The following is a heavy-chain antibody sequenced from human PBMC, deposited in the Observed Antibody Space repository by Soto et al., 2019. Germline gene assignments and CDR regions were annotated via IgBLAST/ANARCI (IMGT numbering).Heavy chain of an antibody. J-gene: IGHJ6*02. CDR1: GSTITRSS. CDR2: IVVGSGNT. Sequence: SAQVTWQSSGSTITRSSGRRVRPAQGQRLEWIVWIVVGSGNTIYAQKFQERVTITRDMATSTAYRELSSLRSEDTAVYYCAAVGSSGGYYYVMVVWGQRTTVPGSS. D-gene: IGHD2-15*01. CDR3: AAVGSSGGYYYVMVV. V-gene: IGHV1-58*01.